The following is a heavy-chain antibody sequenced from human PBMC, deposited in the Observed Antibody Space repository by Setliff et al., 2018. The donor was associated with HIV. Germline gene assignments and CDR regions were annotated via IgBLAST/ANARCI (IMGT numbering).Heavy chain of an antibody. CDR3: ARESACSSTSCPKVLDY. CDR2: VNADNGNT. CDR1: GYTFTSYA. J-gene: IGHJ4*02. Sequence: ASVKVSCKASGYTFTSYALHWVRQAPGQRLEWMGWVNADNGNTKYSEKFQGRVTITADESTSTAYMELSGLRFEDTAVYYCARESACSSTSCPKVLDYWGQGTLVTVSS. D-gene: IGHD2-2*01. V-gene: IGHV1-3*01.